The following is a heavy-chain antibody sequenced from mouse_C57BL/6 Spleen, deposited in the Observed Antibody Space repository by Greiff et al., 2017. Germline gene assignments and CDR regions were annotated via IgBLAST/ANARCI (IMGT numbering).Heavy chain of an antibody. CDR1: GYTFTSYW. CDR2: IDPSDSYT. J-gene: IGHJ2*01. CDR3: ARGGYYYGSSYYFDY. D-gene: IGHD1-1*01. V-gene: IGHV1-59*01. Sequence: QVQLQQPGAELVRPGTSVKLSCKASGYTFTSYWMHWVKQRPGQGLEWIGVIDPSDSYTNYNQKFKGKATLTVDTSSSTAYMQLSSLTSEDSAVYYCARGGYYYGSSYYFDYWGKGTTLTVSS.